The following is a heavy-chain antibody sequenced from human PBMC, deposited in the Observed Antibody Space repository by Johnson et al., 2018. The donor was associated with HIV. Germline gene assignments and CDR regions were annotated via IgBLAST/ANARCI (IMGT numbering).Heavy chain of an antibody. CDR3: ARPRVSSGRHGAFDI. Sequence: MQLVESGGGVVQPGRSLRLSCAASGFTVSSNYMSWVRQAPGKGLEWVSVIYSGGRTYYTDSVKGRFTISRDTAKNTLYLQMNSLRVEDTAVYYCARPRVSSGRHGAFDIWGQGTMVTVSS. D-gene: IGHD3-22*01. V-gene: IGHV3-66*04. J-gene: IGHJ3*02. CDR1: GFTVSSNY. CDR2: IYSGGRT.